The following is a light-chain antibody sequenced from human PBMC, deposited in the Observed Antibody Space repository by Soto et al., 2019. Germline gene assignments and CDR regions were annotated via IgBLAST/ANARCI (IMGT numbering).Light chain of an antibody. CDR1: SSDVGAFNY. CDR3: CSYASGSIYV. CDR2: EVG. J-gene: IGLJ1*01. V-gene: IGLV2-14*01. Sequence: QSGLTQPASVSGSPGQSITISCTGTSSDVGAFNYVSWYLQYPGKAPKLMIYEVGNRPSGVSNRFSGSKSGNTASLTISGLQAEDEADYYCCSYASGSIYVFGTGTKLTVL.